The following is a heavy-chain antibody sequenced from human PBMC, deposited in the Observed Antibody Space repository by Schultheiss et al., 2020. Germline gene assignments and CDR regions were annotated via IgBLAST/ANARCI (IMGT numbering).Heavy chain of an antibody. J-gene: IGHJ4*02. V-gene: IGHV7-4-1*02. CDR1: GYTFTNYD. CDR2: INTNTGNP. D-gene: IGHD6-19*01. Sequence: ASVKVSCKASGYTFTNYDINWVRQATGQGLEWMGWINTNTGNPTYAQGFTGRFVFSLDTSVSTAYLQISSLKAEDTAVYYCARERKSSGHYYYFDYWGQGTLVTVYS. CDR3: ARERKSSGHYYYFDY.